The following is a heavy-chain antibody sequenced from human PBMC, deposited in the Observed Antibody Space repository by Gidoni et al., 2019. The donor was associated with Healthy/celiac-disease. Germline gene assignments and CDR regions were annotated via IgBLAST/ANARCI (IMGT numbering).Heavy chain of an antibody. CDR1: GHTFTGYY. J-gene: IGHJ5*02. D-gene: IGHD5-18*01. CDR2: INPNSGGT. CDR3: ARREVDTAMVKDWFDP. Sequence: QVQLVQSGAEVKKPGASVKVSCKASGHTFTGYYMPWVRQAPGQGLEWMGWINPNSGGTNYAQKFQGRVTMTRDTSISTAYMELSRLRSDDTAVYYCARREVDTAMVKDWFDPWGQGTLVTVSS. V-gene: IGHV1-2*02.